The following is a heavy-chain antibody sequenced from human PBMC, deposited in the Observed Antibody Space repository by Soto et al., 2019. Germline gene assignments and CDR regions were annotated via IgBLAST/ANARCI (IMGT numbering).Heavy chain of an antibody. CDR2: ISKSSSVI. D-gene: IGHD3-3*01. CDR1: GSTFSSSE. J-gene: IGHJ6*02. Sequence: GGSLRLSCAASGSTFSSSEMHWVRQAPGKGLEWVSYISKSSSVIYYADSVKGRFTISRDNAKNLLYLQMNSLRAEDTAVYFCASANLRFSYGIDVWGQGTTVTVSS. CDR3: ASANLRFSYGIDV. V-gene: IGHV3-48*03.